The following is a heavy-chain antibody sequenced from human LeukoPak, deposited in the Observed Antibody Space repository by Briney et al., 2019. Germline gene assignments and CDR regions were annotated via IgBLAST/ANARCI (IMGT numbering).Heavy chain of an antibody. CDR1: GGSMSTYY. CDR3: AKSQFGSGSYYNVYYYYMDV. D-gene: IGHD3-10*01. Sequence: SETLSLTCTVSGGSMSTYYWSWIRQPPGKGLEWIAYIYHSWSTNYNPSLKSRVTISVDTSKNQLSLKLSSVTAADTAVYYCAKSQFGSGSYYNVYYYYMDVWGKGTTVTISS. V-gene: IGHV4-59*01. J-gene: IGHJ6*03. CDR2: IYHSWST.